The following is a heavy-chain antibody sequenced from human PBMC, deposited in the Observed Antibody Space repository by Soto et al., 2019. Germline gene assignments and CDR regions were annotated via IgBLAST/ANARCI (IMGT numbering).Heavy chain of an antibody. CDR2: INPSGGST. D-gene: IGHD6-19*01. J-gene: IGHJ4*02. CDR1: GYTFTSYY. Sequence: ASVKVSCKASGYTFTSYYMHWVRQAPGQGLEWMGIINPSGGSTSYAQKFQGRVTMTRDTSTSTVYMELSSLRSEDTAVYYCARGFQGGSTTPSKYSSGLDYWGQGTLVTVSS. CDR3: ARGFQGGSTTPSKYSSGLDY. V-gene: IGHV1-46*01.